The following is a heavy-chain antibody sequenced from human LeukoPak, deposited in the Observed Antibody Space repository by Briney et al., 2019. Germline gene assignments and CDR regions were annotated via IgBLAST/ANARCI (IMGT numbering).Heavy chain of an antibody. Sequence: GGSLRLSCAASGFAFNNYAMSWVRQAPGKGLEWVSSITGSGGGTYYADSVKGRFTISRDNSKNTLDLQMNSLRAEDTAVYYCAKGLKGCSGGSCYYFFDFWGQGTLVTVSS. V-gene: IGHV3-23*01. CDR1: GFAFNNYA. CDR3: AKGLKGCSGGSCYYFFDF. D-gene: IGHD2-15*01. CDR2: ITGSGGGT. J-gene: IGHJ4*02.